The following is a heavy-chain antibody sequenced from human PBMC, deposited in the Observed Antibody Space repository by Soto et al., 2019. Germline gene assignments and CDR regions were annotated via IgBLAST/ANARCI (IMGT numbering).Heavy chain of an antibody. V-gene: IGHV1-2*02. J-gene: IGHJ4*02. CDR3: AREASAMVYLDS. Sequence: VASVKVSCKASGYIFTAYSMHWVLQAPGQGLEWLGWVNPNSGDTIYAQKFQERVTMTCDTSVSTAYLELSSLRSDQTALYDCAREASAMVYLDSWGQGTLVTVSS. CDR2: VNPNSGDT. D-gene: IGHD5-18*01. CDR1: GYIFTAYS.